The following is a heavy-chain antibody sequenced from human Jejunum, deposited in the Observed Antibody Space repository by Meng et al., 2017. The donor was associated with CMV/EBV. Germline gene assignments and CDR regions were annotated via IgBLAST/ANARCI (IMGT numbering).Heavy chain of an antibody. J-gene: IGHJ2*01. D-gene: IGHD5-18*01. CDR1: GDTFTDYY. CDR2: VDPEDGET. CDR3: ALGLYSTSWFFEL. V-gene: IGHV1-69-2*01. Sequence: CKVSGDTFTDYYIHWVQQAPGRGLEWMGLVDPEDGETIYAARSQGRVTISADTSTDTIYMELTSLRSEDTAVYFCALGLYSTSWFFELWGRGTLVTVSS.